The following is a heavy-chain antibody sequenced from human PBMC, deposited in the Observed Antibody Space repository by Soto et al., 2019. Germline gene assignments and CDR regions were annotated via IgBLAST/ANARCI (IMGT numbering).Heavy chain of an antibody. Sequence: PGGSLRLSCAASGFTFSSSAMSWVRQAPGKGLEWVSAISGSGGTTFYADSVKGRFTISRDNSKNTLFLQMISLRAEDTAAYYCAMGLAAAGPFDYWGQGILVTVSS. J-gene: IGHJ4*02. V-gene: IGHV3-23*01. D-gene: IGHD6-13*01. CDR2: ISGSGGTT. CDR1: GFTFSSSA. CDR3: AMGLAAAGPFDY.